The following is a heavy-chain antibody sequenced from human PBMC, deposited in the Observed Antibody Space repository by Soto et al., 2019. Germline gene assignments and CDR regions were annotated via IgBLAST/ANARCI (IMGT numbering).Heavy chain of an antibody. CDR3: ARDVTLNYYDSTYYYYALDV. CDR1: GGTFSSHA. V-gene: IGHV1-69*13. D-gene: IGHD3-22*01. Sequence: SVKVSCKASGGTFSSHAISWVRQAPGQGLEWMGGIIPFFKATNYAQKFQGRVTITADDSTSTAYMDLSSLRSEDTAVYYCARDVTLNYYDSTYYYYALDVWGQGTTVTVSS. CDR2: IIPFFKAT. J-gene: IGHJ6*02.